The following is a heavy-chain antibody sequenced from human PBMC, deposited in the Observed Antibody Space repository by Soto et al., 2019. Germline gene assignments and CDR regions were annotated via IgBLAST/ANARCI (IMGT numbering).Heavy chain of an antibody. J-gene: IGHJ6*02. V-gene: IGHV3-11*06. CDR2: ISSSSSYT. D-gene: IGHD5-12*01. Sequence: QVQLVESGGGLVKPGGSLRLSCAASGFTFSDYYMSWIRQAPGKGLEWVSYISSSSSYTNYADSVKGRFTISRDNAKNSLYLQMNSLRAEDTAVYYCARDRADGYVLYYYGMDVWGHGTTVTVSS. CDR1: GFTFSDYY. CDR3: ARDRADGYVLYYYGMDV.